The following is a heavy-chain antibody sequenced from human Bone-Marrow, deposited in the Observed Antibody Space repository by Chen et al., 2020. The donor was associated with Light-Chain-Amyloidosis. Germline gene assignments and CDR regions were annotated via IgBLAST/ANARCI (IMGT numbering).Heavy chain of an antibody. CDR1: GFSVSGNS. Sequence: EVQLVETGGGVIQPGGALRLSCEASGFSVSGNSMTWVRQAPGRGLEWVSLIYAGGSTFYAESVKGRFTISRDISENTLILQMSSLRADDTAVYYCAFRSRDCFSGGPCYGDAFNVWGQGTVVTVSS. CDR2: IYAGGST. J-gene: IGHJ3*01. V-gene: IGHV3-53*02. CDR3: AFRSRDCFSGGPCYGDAFNV. D-gene: IGHD2-21*02.